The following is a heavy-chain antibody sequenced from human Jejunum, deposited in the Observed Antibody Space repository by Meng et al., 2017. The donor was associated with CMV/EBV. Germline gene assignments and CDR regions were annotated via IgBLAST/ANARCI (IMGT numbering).Heavy chain of an antibody. V-gene: IGHV3-23*01. CDR1: FSNHA. CDR2: ISIYGGST. J-gene: IGHJ4*02. Sequence: FSNHAMSWVRQGPGKGLEWVSSISIYGGSTFYADSVKGRFTISRDNSKDTLSLQMNSLRADDTAVYYCAKPIDYCTSATCHRAFDSWGQGTLVTVSS. D-gene: IGHD2-2*01. CDR3: AKPIDYCTSATCHRAFDS.